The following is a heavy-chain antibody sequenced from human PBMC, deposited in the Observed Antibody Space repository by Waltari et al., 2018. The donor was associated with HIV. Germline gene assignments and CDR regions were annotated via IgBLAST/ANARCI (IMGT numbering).Heavy chain of an antibody. CDR3: ARERGIAVAAPGAFDI. CDR1: GGTFSRYA. CDR2: IIPIFGTA. D-gene: IGHD6-19*01. Sequence: QVQLVQSGAEVKKPGSSVKVSCKASGGTFSRYAISWVRQAPGQGLEWMGGIIPIFGTANYAQKFQGRVTITADKSTSTAYMELSSLRSEDTAVYYCARERGIAVAAPGAFDIWGQGTMVTVSS. J-gene: IGHJ3*02. V-gene: IGHV1-69*06.